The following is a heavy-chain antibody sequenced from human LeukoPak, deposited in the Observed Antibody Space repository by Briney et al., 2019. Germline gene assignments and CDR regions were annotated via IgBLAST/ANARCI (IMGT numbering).Heavy chain of an antibody. CDR1: RFTFSSYS. V-gene: IGHV3-48*01. CDR3: ARELLNNDAFDI. CDR2: ISSSSSTI. Sequence: PGRSLRLSCAASRFTFSSYSMNWVRQAPGKGLEWVSYISSSSSTIYYADSVKGRFTISRDNAKNSLYLHMNSLRAEDTAVYYCARELLNNDAFDIWGQGRMVTVSS. J-gene: IGHJ3*02. D-gene: IGHD3-10*01.